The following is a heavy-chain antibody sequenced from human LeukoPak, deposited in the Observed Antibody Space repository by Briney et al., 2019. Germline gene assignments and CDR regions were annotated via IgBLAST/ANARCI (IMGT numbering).Heavy chain of an antibody. CDR2: IRYDGSDK. V-gene: IGHV3-30*02. Sequence: GGSLRLSCAASGFTFSSYGIHWVRQAPGKGLEWVAFIRYDGSDKYYADSVKGRFTISRDNSKNTLYLQMNSLRAEDTAVYYCAKDPHYYGSGSYYKAVDYWGQGTLVTVSS. J-gene: IGHJ4*02. CDR3: AKDPHYYGSGSYYKAVDY. D-gene: IGHD3-10*01. CDR1: GFTFSSYG.